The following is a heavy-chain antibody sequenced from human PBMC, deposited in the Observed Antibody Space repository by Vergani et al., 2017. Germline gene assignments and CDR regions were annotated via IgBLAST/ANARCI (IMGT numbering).Heavy chain of an antibody. D-gene: IGHD5-12*01. CDR1: GFTFSSYS. V-gene: IGHV3-21*05. CDR3: ARAHSGYDSHFDY. J-gene: IGHJ4*02. Sequence: EVQLVESGGGLVKPGGSLRLSCAASGFTFSSYSMNWVRQAPGKGLEWVSYISSSSSYTNYADSVKGRFTISRDNAKNSLYLQMNSLRAEDTAVYYCARAHSGYDSHFDYWGQGTLVTVSS. CDR2: ISSSSSYT.